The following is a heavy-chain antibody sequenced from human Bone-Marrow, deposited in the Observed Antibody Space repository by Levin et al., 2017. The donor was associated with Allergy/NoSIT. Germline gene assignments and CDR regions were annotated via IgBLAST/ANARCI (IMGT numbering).Heavy chain of an antibody. V-gene: IGHV3-30*04. D-gene: IGHD3-16*01. Sequence: GGSLRLSCAASGFTFSNYAIYWVRQAPGKGLEWVAVVSHDGNTKNYADSVKGRFTISRDNSENTVYLHMNSLTAKDTAVYYCARQSGWGTIFDYWGQGALVTVSS. J-gene: IGHJ4*02. CDR1: GFTFSNYA. CDR3: ARQSGWGTIFDY. CDR2: VSHDGNTK.